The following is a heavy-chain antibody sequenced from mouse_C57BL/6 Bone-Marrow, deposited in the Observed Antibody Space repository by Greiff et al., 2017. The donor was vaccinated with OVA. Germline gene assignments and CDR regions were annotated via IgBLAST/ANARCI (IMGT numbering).Heavy chain of an antibody. CDR2: IRNKANGYTT. J-gene: IGHJ2*01. D-gene: IGHD4-1*01. V-gene: IGHV7-3*01. CDR1: GFTFTDYY. Sequence: EVQGVESGGGLVQPGGSLSLSCAASGFTFTDYYMSWVRQPPGKALEWLGFIRNKANGYTTEYSASVKGRFTISRDNSQSILYLKMKAQKAEVSATEYCARGKTVTHFDYWGQGTTLTVSS. CDR3: ARGKTVTHFDY.